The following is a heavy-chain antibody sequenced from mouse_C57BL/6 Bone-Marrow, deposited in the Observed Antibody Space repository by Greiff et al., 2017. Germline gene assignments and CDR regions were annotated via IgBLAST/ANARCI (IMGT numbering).Heavy chain of an antibody. CDR2: IDPNSGGT. CDR1: GYTFTSYW. Sequence: QVQLQQPGAELVKPGASVQLSCKASGYTFTSYWMHWVKQRPGRGLEWIGRIDPNSGGTKYNEKFKRKATLTVDKPSSTAYMQLSSLTSEDSSVYYWARSLWLRRGRGYWGQGTTLTVSS. D-gene: IGHD2-2*01. CDR3: ARSLWLRRGRGY. J-gene: IGHJ2*01. V-gene: IGHV1-72*01.